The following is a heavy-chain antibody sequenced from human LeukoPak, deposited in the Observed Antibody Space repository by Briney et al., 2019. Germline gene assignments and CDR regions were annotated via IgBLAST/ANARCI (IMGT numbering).Heavy chain of an antibody. V-gene: IGHV3-13*01. Sequence: GGSLRLSCAASRFTFSSYDMHWVRQLPGKGLEWVSGIGTAGDTYYSGSVKGRFTISRENAKNSLYLQMNSLRAEDTAVYYCARALPRSLYYFDYWGQGTLVTVSS. CDR3: ARALPRSLYYFDY. J-gene: IGHJ4*02. D-gene: IGHD3-10*01. CDR1: RFTFSSYD. CDR2: IGTAGDT.